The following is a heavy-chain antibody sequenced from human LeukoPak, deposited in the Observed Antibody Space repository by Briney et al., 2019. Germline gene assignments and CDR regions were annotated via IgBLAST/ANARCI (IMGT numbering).Heavy chain of an antibody. V-gene: IGHV3-23*01. J-gene: IGHJ4*02. CDR2: ISGSGGST. CDR1: GFTFSSYA. Sequence: GGSLRLSCAASGFTFSSYAMSWVRQAPGQGLEWVSAISGSGGSTYYADSVKGRFTIFSDNSKNTLYLQMNSLRAEDTAVYYCAKDRRRIFGVGHFDYWGQGTLVTVSS. D-gene: IGHD3-3*01. CDR3: AKDRRRIFGVGHFDY.